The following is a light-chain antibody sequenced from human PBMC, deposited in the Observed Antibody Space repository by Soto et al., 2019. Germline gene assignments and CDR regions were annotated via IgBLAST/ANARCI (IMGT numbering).Light chain of an antibody. J-gene: IGKJ1*01. CDR2: GAS. V-gene: IGKV3-20*01. Sequence: EIVLTQSPGTLSLSPGERATLSCRASQSVSSSYLAWYQQKPGQAPRLLIYGASSRATGIPDRFSGSGSGTDFTLTISRLEPEDCGVYYCQQYGSSPGTFGEGTNVEIK. CDR3: QQYGSSPGT. CDR1: QSVSSSY.